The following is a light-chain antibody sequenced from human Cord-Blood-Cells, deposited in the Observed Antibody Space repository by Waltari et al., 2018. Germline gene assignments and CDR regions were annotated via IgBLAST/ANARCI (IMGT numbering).Light chain of an antibody. J-gene: IGLJ1*01. V-gene: IGLV2-14*01. CDR2: DVS. Sequence: QSALTQPASVSGSPGQSITISCTGTSSDVGGYNYLSWYQQHPGKAPKLMIYDVSNRPSGVSNHFSGSKSGNTASLTISGLQAEDEADYYCSSYTSSSTPYVFGTGTKVTVL. CDR1: SSDVGGYNY. CDR3: SSYTSSSTPYV.